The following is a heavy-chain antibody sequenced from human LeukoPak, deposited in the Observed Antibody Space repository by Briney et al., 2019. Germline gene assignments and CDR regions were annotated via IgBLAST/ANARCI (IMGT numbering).Heavy chain of an antibody. CDR1: GYTFTSYA. CDR3: ARYCSSTSCYAAAAYYYGMDV. J-gene: IGHJ6*02. V-gene: IGHV1-3*01. D-gene: IGHD2-2*01. Sequence: ASVKVSCKASGYTFTSYAMHWVRQAPGQRLEWMEWINAGNGNTKYSQKFQGRVTITRDTSASTAYMELSSLRSEDTAVYYCARYCSSTSCYAAAAYYYGMDVWGQGTTVTVSS. CDR2: INAGNGNT.